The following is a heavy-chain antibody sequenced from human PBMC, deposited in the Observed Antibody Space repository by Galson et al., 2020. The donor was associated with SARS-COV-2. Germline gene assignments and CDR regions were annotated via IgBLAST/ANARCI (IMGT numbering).Heavy chain of an antibody. D-gene: IGHD2-8*01. CDR2: ISAYNGNT. CDR1: GYTFTSYG. J-gene: IGHJ4*02. CDR3: ARDRALYESWDGDYFDY. V-gene: IGHV1-18*01. Sequence: ASVKVSCKASGYTFTSYGISWVRQAPGQGLEWMGWISAYNGNTNYAQKLQGRVTMTTDTSTSTAYMELRSLRSDDTAVYYCARDRALYESWDGDYFDYWGQGTLVTVSS.